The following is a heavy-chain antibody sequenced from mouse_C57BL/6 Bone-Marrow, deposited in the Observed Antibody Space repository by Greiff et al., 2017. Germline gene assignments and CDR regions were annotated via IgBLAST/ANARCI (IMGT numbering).Heavy chain of an antibody. Sequence: QVQLQQPGAELVKPGASVKLSCKASGYTFTSYWMHWVKQRPGQGLEWIGMIHPNSGSTNYNEKFKSKATLTVDKSSSTAYMQISSLTSEDSAVDYCASTTVVPFDYWGQGTTLTVSA. CDR1: GYTFTSYW. J-gene: IGHJ2*01. D-gene: IGHD1-1*01. CDR3: ASTTVVPFDY. V-gene: IGHV1-64*01. CDR2: IHPNSGST.